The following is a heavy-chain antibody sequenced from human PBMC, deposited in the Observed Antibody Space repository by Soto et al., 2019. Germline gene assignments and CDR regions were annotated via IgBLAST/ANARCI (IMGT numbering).Heavy chain of an antibody. CDR3: ARRSSGWYFDY. D-gene: IGHD6-19*01. V-gene: IGHV3-23*01. CDR1: GFTFSSYA. Sequence: EVQLLESGGGLVQPGGSLRLSCAASGFTFSSYAMNWVRQAPGKGLEWVSVISGSGGSTYYADSVKGRFTISGDNSRHSLYLQMISLRAEDTALYYCARRSSGWYFDYWGQGTLVTVSS. CDR2: ISGSGGST. J-gene: IGHJ4*02.